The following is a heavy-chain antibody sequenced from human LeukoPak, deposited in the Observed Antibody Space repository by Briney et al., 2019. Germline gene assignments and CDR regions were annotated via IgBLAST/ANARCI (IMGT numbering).Heavy chain of an antibody. CDR2: ISSSSSYI. Sequence: KPGGSLRLSCAASGFTFSSYSVNWVRQAPGKGLEWVSSISSSSSYIYYADLVKGRFTISRDNAKNSLYLQMNSLRAEDTAVYYCVSGRRWAVGQLPSNWFDPWGQGTLVTVSS. CDR1: GFTFSSYS. J-gene: IGHJ5*02. CDR3: VSGRRWAVGQLPSNWFDP. V-gene: IGHV3-21*01. D-gene: IGHD2-2*01.